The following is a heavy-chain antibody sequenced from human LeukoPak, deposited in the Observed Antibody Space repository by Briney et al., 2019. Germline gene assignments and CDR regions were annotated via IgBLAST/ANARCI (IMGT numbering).Heavy chain of an antibody. V-gene: IGHV3-53*01. CDR1: GFTVSSTY. CDR3: ARDRPGGYYGFDY. Sequence: PGGSLRLSCAASGFTVSSTYMSWVRQAPGKGLEWVSIISNAGSTYYADSVKGRFTISRDNSKNTVFLQINSLRAEDTAVYYCARDRPGGYYGFDYWGQGNLVTVSS. D-gene: IGHD3-22*01. J-gene: IGHJ4*02. CDR2: ISNAGST.